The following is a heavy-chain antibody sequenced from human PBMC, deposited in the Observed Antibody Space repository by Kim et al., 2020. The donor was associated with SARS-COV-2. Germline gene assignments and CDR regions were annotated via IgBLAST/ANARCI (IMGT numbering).Heavy chain of an antibody. D-gene: IGHD3-22*01. J-gene: IGHJ4*02. Sequence: GGSLRLSCAASGFTFSSYEMNWVRQAPGKGLEWVSYISSSGSTIYYADSVKGRFTISRDNAKNSLYLQMNSLRAEDTAVYYCAQGRGGTYYYDSSGYYGDSAPYYFDYWGQGTLVTVSS. CDR1: GFTFSSYE. CDR2: ISSSGSTI. V-gene: IGHV3-48*03. CDR3: AQGRGGTYYYDSSGYYGDSAPYYFDY.